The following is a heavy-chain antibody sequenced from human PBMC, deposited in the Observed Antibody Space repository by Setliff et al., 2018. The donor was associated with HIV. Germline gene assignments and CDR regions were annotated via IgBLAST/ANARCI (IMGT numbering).Heavy chain of an antibody. CDR1: GVSITNNY. J-gene: IGHJ4*02. V-gene: IGHV4-59*01. D-gene: IGHD3-10*01. Sequence: SETLSLTCSVSGVSITNNYWTWIRQPPGKGLEWIGFIYYSGTTNYNPSLKSRVTMSLDTSKNQFSLEVNSLSSADTAVYYCARMVIQFGDYHFDDWGQGALVTVSS. CDR2: IYYSGTT. CDR3: ARMVIQFGDYHFDD.